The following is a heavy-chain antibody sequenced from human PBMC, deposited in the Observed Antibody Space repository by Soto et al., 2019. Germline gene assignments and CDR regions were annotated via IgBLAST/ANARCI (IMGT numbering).Heavy chain of an antibody. CDR1: GGSMSSSNW. V-gene: IGHV4-4*02. Sequence: QVQLQESGPGLVKPSGTLSLTCTVSGGSMSSSNWWNWVRQTPGKGLEWIGEAHQSGRTNYNPSLKSRVTLSVYKSKNRFSLNLSPGTGADTGVYLWARSEATGLDSLGPGTLVTVSS. D-gene: IGHD1-26*01. CDR2: AHQSGRT. J-gene: IGHJ4*02. CDR3: ARSEATGLDS.